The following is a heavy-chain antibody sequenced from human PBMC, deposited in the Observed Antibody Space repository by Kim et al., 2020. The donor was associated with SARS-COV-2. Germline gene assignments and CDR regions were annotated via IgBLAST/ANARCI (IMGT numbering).Heavy chain of an antibody. V-gene: IGHV1-69*04. Sequence: SVKVSCKASGGTFSSYAISWVRQAPGQGLEWMGRIIPILGIANYAQKFQGRVTITADKSTSTAYMELSSLRSEDTAVYYCARDGGSGSSYYYYYGMDVW. CDR1: GGTFSSYA. D-gene: IGHD3-10*01. J-gene: IGHJ6*01. CDR2: IIPILGIA. CDR3: ARDGGSGSSYYYYYGMDV.